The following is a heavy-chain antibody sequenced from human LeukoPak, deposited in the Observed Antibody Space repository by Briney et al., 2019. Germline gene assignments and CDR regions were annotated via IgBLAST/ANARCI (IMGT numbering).Heavy chain of an antibody. D-gene: IGHD2-15*01. V-gene: IGHV3-30*04. CDR2: ISYDGSNK. CDR1: GFTFSSYA. Sequence: GRSLRLSCAASGFTFSSYAMHWVRQAPGKGLEWVAVISYDGSNKYYADSVKGRFTISRDNSKNTLYLQMNSLRAEDTAVYYCARDRGRVVVAAWDAFDIWGQGTMVTVSS. J-gene: IGHJ3*02. CDR3: ARDRGRVVVAAWDAFDI.